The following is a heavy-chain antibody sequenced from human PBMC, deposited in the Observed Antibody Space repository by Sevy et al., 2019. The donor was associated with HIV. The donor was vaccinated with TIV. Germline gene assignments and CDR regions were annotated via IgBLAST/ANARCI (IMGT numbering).Heavy chain of an antibody. D-gene: IGHD1-26*01. J-gene: IGHJ4*02. CDR1: GGTFSSYA. CDR3: AVSVGSYYGFDY. CDR2: IIPIFGTA. V-gene: IGHV1-69*15. Sequence: KISCKASGGTFSSYAISWVRQAPGQGLEWMGRIIPIFGTANYAQKFQGRVTITADESTSTAYMELSSLRSEDTAVYYCAVSVGSYYGFDYWGQGTLVTVSS.